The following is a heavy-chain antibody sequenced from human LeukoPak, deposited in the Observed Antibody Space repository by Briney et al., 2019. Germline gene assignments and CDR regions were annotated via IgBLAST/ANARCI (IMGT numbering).Heavy chain of an antibody. D-gene: IGHD4-11*01. Sequence: GGSLRLSCVASGFTFSNYDMSWVRQVPGKGPERVSLIHSGGSTYYADSVKGRFTISRDNSKNTVYLQMNSLRAEDTAVYYCAIHDYLAVWGQGTLVTVSS. CDR3: AIHDYLAV. J-gene: IGHJ4*02. CDR2: IHSGGST. V-gene: IGHV3-66*01. CDR1: GFTFSNYD.